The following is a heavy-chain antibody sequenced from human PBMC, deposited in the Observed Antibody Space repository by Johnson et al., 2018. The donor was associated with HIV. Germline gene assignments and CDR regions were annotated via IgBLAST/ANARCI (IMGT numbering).Heavy chain of an antibody. V-gene: IGHV3-23*04. CDR3: ASTIFGVAWHAFDI. CDR2: ISYSGSST. Sequence: EVQLVESGGGLVQPGGSLRLSCAASGFSFDSHAINWVRQAPGKGLQWVSAISYSGSSTYYADSVKGRFTISRDNSKNTLYLQMNSLRAEDTAVYYCASTIFGVAWHAFDIWGQGTMVIVSS. CDR1: GFSFDSHA. D-gene: IGHD3-3*01. J-gene: IGHJ3*02.